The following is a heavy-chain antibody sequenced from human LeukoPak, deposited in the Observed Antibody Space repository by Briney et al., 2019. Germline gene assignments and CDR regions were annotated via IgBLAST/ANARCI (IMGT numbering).Heavy chain of an antibody. CDR1: APTFTIDN. D-gene: IGHD4-17*01. Sequence: GPSHRPSRPAYAPTFTIDNTNSASLHPGKGLEWISYINSSGTTIDYADSVKGRFTISRDRSKNSLYLQRNSLRADDTAVYFCAGSYGASDYWGQGTLVTVSS. J-gene: IGHJ4*02. V-gene: IGHV3-48*01. CDR3: AGSYGASDY. CDR2: INSSGTTI.